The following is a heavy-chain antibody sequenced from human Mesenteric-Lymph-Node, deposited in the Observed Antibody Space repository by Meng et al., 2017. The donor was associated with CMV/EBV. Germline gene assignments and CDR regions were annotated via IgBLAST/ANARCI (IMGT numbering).Heavy chain of an antibody. V-gene: IGHV1-69*06. CDR3: TRGSSDCSTPNCPFDY. Sequence: FPGYYMHWMRQAPGHGFEWMGGIVPIFGTANYAQEFQGRVALSADKSTNTAYMEVISLRSEDTALYYCTRGSSDCSTPNCPFDYWGQGTLVTVSS. CDR1: FPGYY. CDR2: IVPIFGTA. J-gene: IGHJ4*02. D-gene: IGHD2-2*01.